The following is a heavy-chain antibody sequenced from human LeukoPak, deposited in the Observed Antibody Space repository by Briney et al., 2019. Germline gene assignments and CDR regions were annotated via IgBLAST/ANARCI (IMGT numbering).Heavy chain of an antibody. J-gene: IGHJ4*02. CDR3: ARLTAVAGILY. Sequence: PSETLSLTCSVSGYSINSGYHWGWIRQPPGKGLEWIAIMHHTGSTHYNPSLQSRVTISVDTSKNQFSLKLSSVTAADTAVYYCARLTAVAGILYWGQGTLVTVSS. CDR2: MHHTGST. CDR1: GYSINSGYH. V-gene: IGHV4-38-2*01. D-gene: IGHD6-19*01.